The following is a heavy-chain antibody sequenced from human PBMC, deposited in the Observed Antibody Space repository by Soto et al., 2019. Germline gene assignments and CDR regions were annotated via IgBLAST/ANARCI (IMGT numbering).Heavy chain of an antibody. Sequence: QVQLQESGPGLVKPSQTLSLTCTVSGGSISSGGYYWSWIRQHPGKGLEWIGYIYYSGSTYYNPSLKSRVTISLDTSKNQFSLKLSSVTAADTAVYYCARDVPQDLRGAYMVVWGKGTTVTVSS. CDR1: GGSISSGGYY. CDR3: ARDVPQDLRGAYMVV. V-gene: IGHV4-31*03. J-gene: IGHJ6*03. D-gene: IGHD1-26*01. CDR2: IYYSGST.